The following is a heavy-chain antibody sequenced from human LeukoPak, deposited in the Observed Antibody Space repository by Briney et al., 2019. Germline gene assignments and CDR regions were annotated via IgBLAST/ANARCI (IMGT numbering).Heavy chain of an antibody. CDR3: ARRATAERGHSYGLDY. J-gene: IGHJ4*02. CDR1: GFTFRSYS. Sequence: GGSLRLSCAASGFTFRSYSMNWVRQAPGKGLEWVSSISFSGGYIYYADSLKGRITISRDNAKNSLYLQMNSLRAEDTAVYYCARRATAERGHSYGLDYWGQGTLVTVSS. CDR2: ISFSGGYI. D-gene: IGHD5-18*01. V-gene: IGHV3-21*01.